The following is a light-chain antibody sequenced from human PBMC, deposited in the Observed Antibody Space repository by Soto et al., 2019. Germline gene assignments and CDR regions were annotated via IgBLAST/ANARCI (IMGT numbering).Light chain of an antibody. CDR1: SSNIGAGYD. CDR3: QSYDSSLSGWV. Sequence: QAVVTQPPSVSGAPGQRVTISCTGSSSNIGAGYDVLWYQQLPGTAPKLLIYGNSNRPSGVPDRFSGSKSGTSASQAITGLQAEDEADYYCQSYDSSLSGWVFGGGTKLTVL. CDR2: GNS. J-gene: IGLJ3*02. V-gene: IGLV1-40*01.